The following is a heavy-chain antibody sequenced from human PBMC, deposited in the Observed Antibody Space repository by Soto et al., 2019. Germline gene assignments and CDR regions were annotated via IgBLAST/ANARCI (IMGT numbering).Heavy chain of an antibody. J-gene: IGHJ4*02. CDR1: GYTFTGYY. CDR3: ATFPPVTTFYFDY. D-gene: IGHD4-17*01. V-gene: IGHV1-2*02. CDR2: INPNSGGT. Sequence: ASVKVSCKASGYTFTGYYMHWVRQAPGQGLEWMGWINPNSGGTNYAQKFQGRVTMTRDTSISTAYMELSGLRSDDTAVYYCATFPPVTTFYFDYWGQGTLVTVSS.